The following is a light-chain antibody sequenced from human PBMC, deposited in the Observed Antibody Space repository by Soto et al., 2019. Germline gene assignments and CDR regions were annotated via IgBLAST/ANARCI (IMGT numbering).Light chain of an antibody. CDR2: GAS. CDR3: QQYNNWPPFT. V-gene: IGKV3-15*01. CDR1: QSVTSN. J-gene: IGKJ3*01. Sequence: EIVMTQSPATLSVSPGERATLSCRASQSVTSNLAWYQQKPGQAPRLLIYGASTRATGIPARFSGSGSGTAFTLTISSLQSEDFAVYYCQQYNNWPPFTFGPGTKVHIK.